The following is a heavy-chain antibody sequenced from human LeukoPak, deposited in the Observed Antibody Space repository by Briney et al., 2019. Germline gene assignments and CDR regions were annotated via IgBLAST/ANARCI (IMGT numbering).Heavy chain of an antibody. D-gene: IGHD2-2*02. CDR1: GGSFSGSY. CDR2: INHSGRT. J-gene: IGHJ1*01. CDR3: ARRPGGYCSRTSCYMGYFQH. V-gene: IGHV4-34*01. Sequence: SETLSLTCAVYGGSFSGSYWSWIRQPPGKGLEWIGEINHSGRTNYNPSLKCRVTISVDTSKNQFSLKLSSVTAADTAVYYCARRPGGYCSRTSCYMGYFQHWGQGALVTV.